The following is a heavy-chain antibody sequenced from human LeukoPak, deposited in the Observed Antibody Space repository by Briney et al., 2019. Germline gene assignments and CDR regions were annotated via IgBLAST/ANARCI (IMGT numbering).Heavy chain of an antibody. D-gene: IGHD6-13*01. J-gene: IGHJ5*02. CDR3: ARITAAAASPFDP. CDR1: GGSLSSSNW. CDR2: IYHSGST. V-gene: IGHV4-4*02. Sequence: SGTLSLTCAVSGGSLSSSNWWSGGRQPPGKGLEWIGEIYHSGSTNYNPSLKSRVTISVDKSKNQFSLKLSSVTAADTAVYYCARITAAAASPFDPWGQGTLVTVSS.